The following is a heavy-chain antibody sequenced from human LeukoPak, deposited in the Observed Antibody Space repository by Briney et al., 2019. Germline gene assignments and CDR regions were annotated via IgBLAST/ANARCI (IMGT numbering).Heavy chain of an antibody. Sequence: GASLKVSCKASGYTFTGYYIHWVRQAPGQGLEWMGWINPKRGDTDYAQRFQGRITMARDTSMSTAFMELYSLTSDDTAVYYCVRDIAGSEYDNSVVYWGQGTLVTVS. J-gene: IGHJ4*02. CDR2: INPKRGDT. D-gene: IGHD3-22*01. CDR3: VRDIAGSEYDNSVVY. CDR1: GYTFTGYY. V-gene: IGHV1-2*02.